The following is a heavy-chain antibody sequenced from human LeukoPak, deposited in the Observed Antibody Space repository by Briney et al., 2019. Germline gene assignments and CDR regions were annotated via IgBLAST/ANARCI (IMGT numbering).Heavy chain of an antibody. D-gene: IGHD3-9*01. Sequence: PSETLSLTCAVSGGSISSGGYSWSWIRQPSGKGLEWIGYIYYSGSTYYNPSLKSRVTISVDTSKNQFSLKLSSVTAADTAVYYCARVYDTLSHPFDYWGQGTLVTVSS. CDR1: GGSISSGGYS. J-gene: IGHJ4*02. CDR3: ARVYDTLSHPFDY. CDR2: IYYSGST. V-gene: IGHV4-30-4*07.